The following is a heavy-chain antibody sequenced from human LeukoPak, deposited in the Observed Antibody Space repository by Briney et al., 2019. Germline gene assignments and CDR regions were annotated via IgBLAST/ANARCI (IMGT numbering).Heavy chain of an antibody. D-gene: IGHD2-15*01. Sequence: ASVKVSCKASGYTFTNYDINWVRQASGQGLEWMGYMKPNSGNTGYAQKLQGRVTMTTDTSTSTAYMELRSLRSDDTAVYYCARASVVAALFVDDYWGQGTLVTVSS. CDR3: ARASVVAALFVDDY. J-gene: IGHJ4*02. CDR2: MKPNSGNT. V-gene: IGHV1-8*01. CDR1: GYTFTNYD.